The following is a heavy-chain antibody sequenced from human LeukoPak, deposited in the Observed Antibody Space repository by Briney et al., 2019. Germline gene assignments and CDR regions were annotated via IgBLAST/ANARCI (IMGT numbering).Heavy chain of an antibody. CDR1: GGTVSRSA. CDR3: ARNRGSSSGWYRWFDP. D-gene: IGHD6-19*01. V-gene: IGHV1-18*01. Sequence: ASVKVSCKASGGTVSRSAISWVRQAPGQGLEWMGWISAYNGNTNYAQKLQGRVTMTTDTSTSTAYMELRSLRSDDTAVYYCARNRGSSSGWYRWFDPWGQGTLVTVSS. J-gene: IGHJ5*02. CDR2: ISAYNGNT.